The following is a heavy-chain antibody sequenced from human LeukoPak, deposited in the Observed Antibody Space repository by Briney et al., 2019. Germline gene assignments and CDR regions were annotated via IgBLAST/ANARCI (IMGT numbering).Heavy chain of an antibody. CDR2: IKQDASDK. CDR1: GFTFSDYW. D-gene: IGHD2-15*01. V-gene: IGHV3-7*01. CDR3: ARDRGSRISYYYYYYMDV. J-gene: IGHJ6*03. Sequence: PGGSLRLSCAASGFTFSDYWMNWVRQSPGKGLEWVANIKQDASDKKYVDSVKGRFTISRDNAKNSLFLQMNSLRVEDTAVYYCARDRGSRISYYYYYYMDVWGKGTTVTISS.